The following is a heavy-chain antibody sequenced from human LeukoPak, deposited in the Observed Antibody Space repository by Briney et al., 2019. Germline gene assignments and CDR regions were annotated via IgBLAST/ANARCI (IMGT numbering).Heavy chain of an antibody. D-gene: IGHD5-24*01. CDR3: ARGPRDGYKTLLPIDY. J-gene: IGHJ4*02. CDR2: ISAYNGNT. V-gene: IGHV1-18*01. Sequence: ASVKVSCKASGYTFTSYGISWVRQAPGQGLDWMGWISAYNGNTNYAQKLQGRVTMTTDTSTSTAYMELRSLRSDDTAVYYCARGPRDGYKTLLPIDYWGQGTLVTVSS. CDR1: GYTFTSYG.